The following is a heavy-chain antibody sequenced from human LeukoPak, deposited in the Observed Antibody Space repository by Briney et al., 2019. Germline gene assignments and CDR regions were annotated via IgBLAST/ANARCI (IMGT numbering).Heavy chain of an antibody. Sequence: ASVKVSFMATGCNFSTSGISWVRQAPGQGLEWMGWISSFNGNTHYAERLQGRVSITTDTSTSTAYMELRSLTSDDTAVYYCARILVALYGLDVWGRGTTVIVSS. CDR1: GCNFSTSG. V-gene: IGHV1-18*01. CDR3: ARILVALYGLDV. CDR2: ISSFNGNT. J-gene: IGHJ6*02. D-gene: IGHD3-3*01.